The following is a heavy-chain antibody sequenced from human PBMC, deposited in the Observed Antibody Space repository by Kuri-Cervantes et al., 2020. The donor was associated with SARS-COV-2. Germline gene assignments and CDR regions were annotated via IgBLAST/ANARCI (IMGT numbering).Heavy chain of an antibody. Sequence: GESLKISCAASGITFSSYSMDWVRQAPGKGLEWVSYISSSSTIYYADSVKGRFTISRDNAKNSLYLQMNSLRDEDTAVYYCARARFRVPAAMTTVFWFDPWGQGTLVTVSS. V-gene: IGHV3-48*02. D-gene: IGHD2-2*01. CDR1: GITFSSYS. CDR2: ISSSSTI. CDR3: ARARFRVPAAMTTVFWFDP. J-gene: IGHJ5*02.